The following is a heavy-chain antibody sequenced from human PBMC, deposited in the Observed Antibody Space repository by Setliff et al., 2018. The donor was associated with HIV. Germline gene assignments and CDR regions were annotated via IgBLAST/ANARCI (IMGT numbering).Heavy chain of an antibody. V-gene: IGHV4-38-2*01. D-gene: IGHD3-10*01. CDR3: ARARYIVIRGDAGMDV. J-gene: IGHJ6*02. CDR1: GFSISSRYY. CDR2: IYTSGLT. Sequence: SETLSLTCDVSGFSISSRYYWVWIRQPALKGLEWIGRIYTSGLTNYNPSLKSRVTISVDTSKNQVSLKLSSVTASDTAVYYCARARYIVIRGDAGMDVWGPGTTVTVSS.